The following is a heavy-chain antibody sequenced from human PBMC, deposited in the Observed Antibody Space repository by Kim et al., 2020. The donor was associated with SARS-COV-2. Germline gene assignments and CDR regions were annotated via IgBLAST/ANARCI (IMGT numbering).Heavy chain of an antibody. Sequence: SETLSLTCTVSGGSISSYYWSWIRQPPGKGLEWIGYIYYSGSTNYNPSLKSRVTISVDTSKNQFSLKLSSVTAADTAVYYCARARDSSSWSGSYFDYWGQGTLVTVSS. CDR3: ARARDSSSWSGSYFDY. V-gene: IGHV4-59*01. CDR1: GGSISSYY. CDR2: IYYSGST. D-gene: IGHD6-13*01. J-gene: IGHJ4*02.